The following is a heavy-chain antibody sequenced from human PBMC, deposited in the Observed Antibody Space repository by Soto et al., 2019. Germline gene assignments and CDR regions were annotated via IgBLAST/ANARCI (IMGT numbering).Heavy chain of an antibody. CDR1: GFTVSSNY. D-gene: IGHD1-1*01. CDR3: AKDIRTGTTSPRGAYYYYGMDV. CDR2: ISGSGDET. Sequence: GGSLRLSCAASGFTVSSNYMSWVRQAPGKGLEWISAISGSGDETYYADSVKGRFTISRDNSKNTMYLQMNSLRVEDTAVYYCAKDIRTGTTSPRGAYYYYGMDVWGQGTTVTVSS. V-gene: IGHV3-23*01. J-gene: IGHJ6*02.